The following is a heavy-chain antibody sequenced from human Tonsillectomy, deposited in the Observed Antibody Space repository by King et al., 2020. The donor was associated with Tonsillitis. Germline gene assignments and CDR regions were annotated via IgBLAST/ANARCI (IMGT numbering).Heavy chain of an antibody. CDR1: GFTFSSSW. Sequence: QLVQSGGGLGQPGGSLRLSCAASGFTFSSSWMAWVRQATGKGLEWMAKIKPDGSQTYYADSVKGRFTISRDNSKNTLYLQMNSLRAEDTAVYYCASIGVGTTNEDYWGQGTLVTVSA. V-gene: IGHV3-7*01. D-gene: IGHD1-26*01. CDR3: ASIGVGTTNEDY. CDR2: IKPDGSQT. J-gene: IGHJ4*02.